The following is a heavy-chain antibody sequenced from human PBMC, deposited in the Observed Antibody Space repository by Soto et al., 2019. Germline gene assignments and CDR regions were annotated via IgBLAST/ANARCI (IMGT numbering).Heavy chain of an antibody. CDR1: GFTFSNAW. D-gene: IGHD3-22*01. Sequence: GGSLRLSCAASGFTFSNAWMSWVRQAPGKGLEWVGRIKSKTDGGTTDYAAPVKGRFTISRDDSKNTLYLQMNSLKTEDTAVYYCTTDRYYYASSGYYWWLDPWGQGTMVTVYS. CDR3: TTDRYYYASSGYYWWLDP. J-gene: IGHJ5*02. CDR2: IKSKTDGGTT. V-gene: IGHV3-15*01.